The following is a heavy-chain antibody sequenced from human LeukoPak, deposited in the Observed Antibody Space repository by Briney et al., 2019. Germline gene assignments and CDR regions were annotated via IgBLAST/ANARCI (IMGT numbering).Heavy chain of an antibody. CDR3: ARVGQWLVNY. Sequence: GGSLRLSSAASGFTFSSYEMNWVRQAPGKGLEWVSYTSSSGYTRYYADSVKGRFTISRDNAKNSLYLQMNSLRAEDTAVYYCARVGQWLVNYWGRGTLVTVSS. D-gene: IGHD6-19*01. J-gene: IGHJ4*02. CDR2: TSSSGYTR. CDR1: GFTFSSYE. V-gene: IGHV3-48*03.